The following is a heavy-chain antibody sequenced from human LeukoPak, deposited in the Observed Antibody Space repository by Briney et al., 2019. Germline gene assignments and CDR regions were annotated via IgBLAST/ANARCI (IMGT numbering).Heavy chain of an antibody. J-gene: IGHJ4*02. D-gene: IGHD6-13*01. Sequence: GGSLRLSCAASGFTLSGYSMTWVRQAPGKGLECVSFITSSSNYIYYADSVKGRFTISRDTAKNSLYLQMSSLGTEDTAMYYCARDPAGASSSWYYFDNWGQGTLVTVSS. CDR2: ITSSSNYI. V-gene: IGHV3-21*04. CDR1: GFTLSGYS. CDR3: ARDPAGASSSWYYFDN.